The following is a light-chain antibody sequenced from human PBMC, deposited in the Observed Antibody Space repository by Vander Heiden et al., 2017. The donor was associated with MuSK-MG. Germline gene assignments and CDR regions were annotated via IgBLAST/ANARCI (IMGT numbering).Light chain of an antibody. CDR1: SSDVGAYNL. J-gene: IGLJ3*02. CDR3: SSYTSTGTWV. V-gene: IGLV2-14*03. Sequence: SALTQPASVSGSPGPSITISCTGTSSDVGAYNLVSWYQQHPGKAPKVMIYGVTNRPSGVSYRFSGSKSANTASLTISGLQAEDEADYYCSSYTSTGTWVFGGGTKLTVL. CDR2: GVT.